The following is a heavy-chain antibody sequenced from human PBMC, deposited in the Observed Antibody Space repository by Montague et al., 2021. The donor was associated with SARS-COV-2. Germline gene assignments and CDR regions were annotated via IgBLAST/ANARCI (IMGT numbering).Heavy chain of an antibody. CDR3: ARWDPQTLTLIGLRGKSASDY. V-gene: IGHV4-34*01. CDR2: INHSGTT. CDR1: GGSFSGYY. Sequence: SETLSLICAVYGGSFSGYYWTWIRQSPGKGLEWIAEINHSGTTNYNLNPSLRSRVTISVDTSKSQFSLKLSSVTAADTGVYYCARWDPQTLTLIGLRGKSASDYWGQGTLVTVSS. J-gene: IGHJ4*02. D-gene: IGHD4-23*01.